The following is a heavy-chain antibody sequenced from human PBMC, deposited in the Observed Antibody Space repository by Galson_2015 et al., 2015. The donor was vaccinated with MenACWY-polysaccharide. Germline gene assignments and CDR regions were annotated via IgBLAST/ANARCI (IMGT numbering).Heavy chain of an antibody. CDR2: ISAYNGNT. J-gene: IGHJ4*02. Sequence: SVKVSCKASGYTFTSYGISWVRQAPGQGLEWMGWISAYNGNTNYAQKLQGRVTMTTDKSTSTAYMELRSLRSDDTAVYYCARDEGWLGGLFHGGFDYWGQGTLVTVSS. CDR1: GYTFTSYG. V-gene: IGHV1-18*01. CDR3: ARDEGWLGGLFHGGFDY. D-gene: IGHD3-10*01.